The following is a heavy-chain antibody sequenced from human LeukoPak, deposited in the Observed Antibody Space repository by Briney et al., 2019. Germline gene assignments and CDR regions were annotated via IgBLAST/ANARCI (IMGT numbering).Heavy chain of an antibody. Sequence: GESLRLSCAASGFTFSSYAMHWVRQAPGKGLEWVAVISYDGSNKYYADSVKGRFTISRDNSKNTLYLQMNSLRAEDTAVYYCARDPTVVVVAATLPYDYWGQGTLVTVSS. V-gene: IGHV3-30-3*01. CDR3: ARDPTVVVVAATLPYDY. D-gene: IGHD2-15*01. CDR1: GFTFSSYA. J-gene: IGHJ4*02. CDR2: ISYDGSNK.